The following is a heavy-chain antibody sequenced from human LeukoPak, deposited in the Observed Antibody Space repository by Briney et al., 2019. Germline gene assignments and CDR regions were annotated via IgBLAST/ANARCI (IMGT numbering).Heavy chain of an antibody. V-gene: IGHV4-39*01. J-gene: IGHJ4*02. Sequence: PSETLTLTCTVSGGSISSSSYYWGWIRQPPGKGLEWIGSIYYSGSTYYNPSLKSRVTISVDTSKNQFSLKLSSVTAADTAVYYCASGEASAAAGTTFDYWGQGTLVTVSS. CDR2: IYYSGST. CDR1: GGSISSSSYY. CDR3: ASGEASAAAGTTFDY. D-gene: IGHD6-13*01.